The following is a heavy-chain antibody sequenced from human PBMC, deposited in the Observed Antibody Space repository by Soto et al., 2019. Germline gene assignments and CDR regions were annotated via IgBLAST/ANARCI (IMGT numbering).Heavy chain of an antibody. CDR3: TTAQSLATINYFDY. J-gene: IGHJ4*02. CDR1: EFTFSNYA. Sequence: GGSLRLSCAASEFTFSNYAMSWVRQAPGKGLEWVSVITGDGSNTYYADSVKGRFTISRDNSKNTLYLQMNSLKSEDTAVYYCTTAQSLATINYFDYWGQGTLVTVSS. D-gene: IGHD5-12*01. V-gene: IGHV3-23*01. CDR2: ITGDGSNT.